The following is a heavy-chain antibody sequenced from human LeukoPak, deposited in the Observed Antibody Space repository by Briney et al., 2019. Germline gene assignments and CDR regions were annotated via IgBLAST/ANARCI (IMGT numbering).Heavy chain of an antibody. V-gene: IGHV3-53*01. Sequence: GGSLRLSCAASGFTVSSNYMSWVRQAPGKGLEWVSVIYSGGSTYYADSVKGRFTISRDNSKNTLYLQMNSLRAEDTAVYYCARDRLIAAADSYYYYGMDVWGQGTTVTVSS. CDR1: GFTVSSNY. CDR3: ARDRLIAAADSYYYYGMDV. CDR2: IYSGGST. D-gene: IGHD6-13*01. J-gene: IGHJ6*02.